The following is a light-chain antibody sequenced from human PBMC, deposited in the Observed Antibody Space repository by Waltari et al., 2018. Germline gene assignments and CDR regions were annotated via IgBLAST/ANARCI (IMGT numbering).Light chain of an antibody. J-gene: IGKJ1*01. CDR3: QQYNLYSGT. CDR2: KAS. V-gene: IGKV1-5*03. Sequence: DIQMTQSPSTLSASVGDRVTITCRACQRVFTWLAWYHQKPGKAPKLLISKASSLESGVPSRFSCSGSGTEFILTISSLQPDDFATYYCQQYNLYSGTFGQGTKVEIK. CDR1: QRVFTW.